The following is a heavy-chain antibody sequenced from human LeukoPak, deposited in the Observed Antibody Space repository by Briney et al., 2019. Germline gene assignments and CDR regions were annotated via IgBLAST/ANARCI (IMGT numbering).Heavy chain of an antibody. V-gene: IGHV1-69*05. J-gene: IGHJ6*03. CDR1: GGSFSSYA. Sequence: SVKLSCKASGGSFSSYANSWMRQAPAQGMEWMGGIIPIFGTANYAQKFQGRVTITTDESTSTAYMELSSLRSEDTAVYYCAGGRFSYYYYYMDVWGKGTTVTVSS. CDR3: AGGRFSYYYYYMDV. D-gene: IGHD3-3*01. CDR2: IIPIFGTA.